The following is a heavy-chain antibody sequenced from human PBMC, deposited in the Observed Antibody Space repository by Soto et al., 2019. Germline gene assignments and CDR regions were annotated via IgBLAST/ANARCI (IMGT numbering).Heavy chain of an antibody. CDR3: ARVASCSSTSCTNIFDY. J-gene: IGHJ4*02. V-gene: IGHV4-34*01. Sequence: SETLSLTCAVYGGSFSGYYWSWIRQPPGKGLEWIGEINHSGSTNYNPSLKSRVTISVDTSKNQFSLKLSSVTAADTAVYYCARVASCSSTSCTNIFDYWGQGTLVTVSS. CDR2: INHSGST. CDR1: GGSFSGYY. D-gene: IGHD2-2*01.